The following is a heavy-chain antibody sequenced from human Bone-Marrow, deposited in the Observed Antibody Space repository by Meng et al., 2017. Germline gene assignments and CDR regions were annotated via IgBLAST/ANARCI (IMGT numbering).Heavy chain of an antibody. J-gene: IGHJ5*02. CDR3: ARATAAAGTLGSWFDP. V-gene: IGHV3-23*01. Sequence: GESLKISCAASGFTFSSYAMSWVRQAPGKGLEWVSAISGSGGSTYYADSVKGRFTISRDNSKNTLYLQMSSLRSEDTAVYYCARATAAAGTLGSWFDPWGQGTLVTVSS. CDR2: ISGSGGST. D-gene: IGHD6-13*01. CDR1: GFTFSSYA.